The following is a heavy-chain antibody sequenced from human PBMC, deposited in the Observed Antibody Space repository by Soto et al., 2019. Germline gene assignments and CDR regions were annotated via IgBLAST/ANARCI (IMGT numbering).Heavy chain of an antibody. CDR2: INRSGAPT. V-gene: IGHV3-23*01. Sequence: EVQLLESGGGLVQPGGSLRLSCAASGFTFSNYDMTWVRQAPGKGLEYVSGINRSGAPTYYPDSMKGRFTISRDNPKNTLYLQVNSLRAEDTAVYYCARRGGFFFDYWGQGALVTVSS. J-gene: IGHJ4*02. D-gene: IGHD3-16*01. CDR1: GFTFSNYD. CDR3: ARRGGFFFDY.